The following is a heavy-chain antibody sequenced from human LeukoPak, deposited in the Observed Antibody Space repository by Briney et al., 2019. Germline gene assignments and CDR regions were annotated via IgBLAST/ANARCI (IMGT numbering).Heavy chain of an antibody. D-gene: IGHD5-12*01. CDR3: AKGLGTREEVAYYFDY. V-gene: IGHV3-9*03. CDR1: GFTFDDYA. CDR2: ISWNSGSI. J-gene: IGHJ4*02. Sequence: GRSLRLSCAASGFTFDDYAMHWVRQAPGKGLEWVSGISWNSGSIGYADSVKGRFTISRDNTKNSLYLQMNSLRAEDMALYYCAKGLGTREEVAYYFDYWGQGTLVTVSS.